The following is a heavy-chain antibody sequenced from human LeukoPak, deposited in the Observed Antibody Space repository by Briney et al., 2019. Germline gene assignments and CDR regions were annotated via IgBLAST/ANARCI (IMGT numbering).Heavy chain of an antibody. CDR2: IRQDGSEK. Sequence: GSLRLSCAASGFTFGSYWMTLVRQAPGKGLEWVANIRQDGSEKYYVGSVKGRFTISGDNAKRSLFLEMNSLRPEDTAVYYCARDRLVVAAAAAYFFDYWGQGTLVTVSS. V-gene: IGHV3-7*01. D-gene: IGHD2-15*01. CDR1: GFTFGSYW. J-gene: IGHJ4*02. CDR3: ARDRLVVAAAAAYFFDY.